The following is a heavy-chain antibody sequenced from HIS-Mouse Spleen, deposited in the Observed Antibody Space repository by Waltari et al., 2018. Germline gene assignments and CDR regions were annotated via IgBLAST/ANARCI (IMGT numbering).Heavy chain of an antibody. J-gene: IGHJ2*01. Sequence: QLQLQESGPGLVKPSETLSLTCTVSVGPISSSSYSWGWSRQPPGKGLEWIGSIYYSGSTYYNPSLKSRVTISVDTSKNQFSLKLSSVTAADTAVYYCAREIPYSSSWYDWYFDLWGRGTLVTVSS. CDR1: VGPISSSSYS. D-gene: IGHD6-13*01. CDR3: AREIPYSSSWYDWYFDL. CDR2: IYYSGST. V-gene: IGHV4-39*07.